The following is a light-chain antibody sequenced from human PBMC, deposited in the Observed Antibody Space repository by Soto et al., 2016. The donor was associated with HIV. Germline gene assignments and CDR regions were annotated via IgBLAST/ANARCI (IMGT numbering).Light chain of an antibody. CDR3: QAWDSSTTLYV. V-gene: IGLV3-21*01. CDR1: NIGSKS. CDR2: DDR. Sequence: SYELTQPPSVSVAPGKTARITCGGNNIGSKSVHWYQQKPGQAPVLVVYDDRDRPSGIPERFSGSNSGDTATLTISGTQAMDEADYYCQAWDSSTTLYVFGTGTKVTVL. J-gene: IGLJ1*01.